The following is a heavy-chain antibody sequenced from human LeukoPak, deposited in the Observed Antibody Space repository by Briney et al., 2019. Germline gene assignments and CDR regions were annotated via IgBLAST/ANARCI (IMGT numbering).Heavy chain of an antibody. Sequence: GGSLRLSCAASGFTFSSYAMHWVRQAPGKGLEYVSAISSNGGSTYYANSVEGRFTISRDNSKNTLYLQMGSLRAEDMAVYYCAREFGEHWGQGTLVTVSS. CDR3: AREFGEH. V-gene: IGHV3-64*01. D-gene: IGHD3-3*01. J-gene: IGHJ1*01. CDR2: ISSNGGST. CDR1: GFTFSSYA.